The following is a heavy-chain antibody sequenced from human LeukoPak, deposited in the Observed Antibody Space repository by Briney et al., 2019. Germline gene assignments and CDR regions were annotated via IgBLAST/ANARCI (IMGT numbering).Heavy chain of an antibody. Sequence: SETLSLTCTVSGGSISSYYWSWIRQPPGKGLEWIGYIYYSGSTNYNPSLKSRVTISVDTSKNQFSLKLSSVTAADTAVYYCARGEVVPAAILLYSYFDYWGQGTLVTVSS. CDR2: IYYSGST. CDR3: ARGEVVPAAILLYSYFDY. V-gene: IGHV4-59*08. CDR1: GGSISSYY. J-gene: IGHJ4*02. D-gene: IGHD2-2*01.